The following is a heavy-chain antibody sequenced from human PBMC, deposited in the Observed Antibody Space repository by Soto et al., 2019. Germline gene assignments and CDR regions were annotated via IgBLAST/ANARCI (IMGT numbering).Heavy chain of an antibody. D-gene: IGHD2-2*01. CDR3: AKDLSVVPAAISGWFDP. CDR1: GFTFSSYA. V-gene: IGHV3-23*01. Sequence: VQLLESGGGLVQPGGSLRLSCAASGFTFSSYAMSWVRQAPGKGLEWVSAISGSGGSTYYADSVKGRFTISRDNSKNTLYLQMNSLRAEDTAVYYCAKDLSVVPAAISGWFDPWGQGTLVTVSS. J-gene: IGHJ5*02. CDR2: ISGSGGST.